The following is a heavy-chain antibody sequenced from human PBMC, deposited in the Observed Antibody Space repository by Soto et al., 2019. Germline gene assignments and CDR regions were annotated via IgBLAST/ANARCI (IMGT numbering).Heavy chain of an antibody. CDR1: GFTFSSYW. Sequence: GGSLRLSCAASGFTFSSYWMHWVRQAPGKGLVWVSRINSDGSSTSYADSVKGRFTISRDNAKNTLYLQMNSLRAEDTAVYYCARDSRRFIAAAGHGFDIWGQGTMVTVSS. J-gene: IGHJ3*02. CDR2: INSDGSST. CDR3: ARDSRRFIAAAGHGFDI. D-gene: IGHD6-13*01. V-gene: IGHV3-74*01.